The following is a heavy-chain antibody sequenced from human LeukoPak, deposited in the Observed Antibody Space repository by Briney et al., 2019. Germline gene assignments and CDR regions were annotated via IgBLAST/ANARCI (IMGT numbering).Heavy chain of an antibody. CDR2: IWYDGSNK. CDR3: ARDGVGFDY. V-gene: IGHV3-33*01. CDR1: GFTFSSYG. J-gene: IGHJ4*02. D-gene: IGHD3-3*01. Sequence: PGGSLRLSCAASGFTFSSYGMHWVRQAPGKGLEWVAVIWYDGSNKYYADSVKGRFTISRDNSKNTLYLQMNSLRAEDTAVYCCARDGVGFDYWGQGTLVTVSS.